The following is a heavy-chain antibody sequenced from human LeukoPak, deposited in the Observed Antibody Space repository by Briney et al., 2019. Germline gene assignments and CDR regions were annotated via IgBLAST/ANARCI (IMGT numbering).Heavy chain of an antibody. V-gene: IGHV3-21*01. CDR2: ISSSSSYI. CDR3: GREIQAPGKTLEY. J-gene: IGHJ4*02. Sequence: GGSLRLSCAASGFTFSSYSMNWVRQAPGKGLEWVSSISSSSSYIYYADSVKGRFTISRDNAKNSLYLQMNSLRGEDTAVYYCGREIQAPGKTLEYWGQGTLVTVSS. CDR1: GFTFSSYS.